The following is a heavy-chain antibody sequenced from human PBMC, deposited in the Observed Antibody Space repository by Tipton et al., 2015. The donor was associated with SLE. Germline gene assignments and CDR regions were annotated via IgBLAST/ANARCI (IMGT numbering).Heavy chain of an antibody. CDR3: AREGGKQWLVHDY. J-gene: IGHJ4*02. CDR2: IYYSGST. D-gene: IGHD6-19*01. Sequence: WVRQAPGKGLEWIGSIYYSGSTYYNPSLKSRVTISVDTSKNQFSLKLSSVTAADTAVYYCAREGGKQWLVHDYWGQGTLVTVSS. V-gene: IGHV4-39*07.